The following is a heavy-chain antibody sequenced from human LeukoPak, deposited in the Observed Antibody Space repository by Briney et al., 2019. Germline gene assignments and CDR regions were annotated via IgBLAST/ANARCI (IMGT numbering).Heavy chain of an antibody. CDR3: AKPSRGRTVTPNAFDI. J-gene: IGHJ3*02. D-gene: IGHD4-17*01. CDR1: GFTFSNYA. Sequence: GGSLRLSCAASGFTFSNYAMTWVRQAPGKGLEWVSALSFSGGSTYYADSVKGRFTISRDNSKNTLYLQMNSLRAEDMAVYYCAKPSRGRTVTPNAFDIWGQGTMVTVSS. CDR2: LSFSGGST. V-gene: IGHV3-23*01.